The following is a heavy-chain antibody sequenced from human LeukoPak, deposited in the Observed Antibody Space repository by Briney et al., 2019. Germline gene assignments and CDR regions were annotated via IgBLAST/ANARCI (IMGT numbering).Heavy chain of an antibody. D-gene: IGHD2-2*01. J-gene: IGHJ6*02. Sequence: SETLSLTCTVSGASISPYYWSWIRQHPGKGLEWIGYIYYSGSTYYNPSLKSRVTLSVDTSKNQFSLKLSSVTAADTAVYYCARDRGYCSSTSCYEYYYYGMDVWGQGTTVTVSS. CDR2: IYYSGST. CDR1: GASISPYY. V-gene: IGHV4-59*01. CDR3: ARDRGYCSSTSCYEYYYYGMDV.